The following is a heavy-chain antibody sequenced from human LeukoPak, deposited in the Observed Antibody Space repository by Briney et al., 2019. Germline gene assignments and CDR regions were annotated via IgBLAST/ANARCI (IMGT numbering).Heavy chain of an antibody. J-gene: IGHJ5*02. Sequence: GASVKVSCKASGYTFTSYGISWVRQAPGQVLEWMGWISAYNGNTNYAQKLQGRVTMTTDTSTSTAYMELRSLRSDDTAVYYCARDGPPYSGSYFWFDPWGQGTLVTVSS. D-gene: IGHD1-26*01. CDR3: ARDGPPYSGSYFWFDP. CDR2: ISAYNGNT. CDR1: GYTFTSYG. V-gene: IGHV1-18*01.